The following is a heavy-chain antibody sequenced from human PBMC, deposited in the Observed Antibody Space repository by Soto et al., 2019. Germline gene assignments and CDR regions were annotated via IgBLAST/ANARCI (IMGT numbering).Heavy chain of an antibody. D-gene: IGHD2-15*01. CDR3: ATDRAILVVVPAPINDY. J-gene: IGHJ4*02. Sequence: RASVKVSCKASGYTFTNYGISWVRQAPGQGLEWMGWISAYNGNTNYAQKLQGRVTMTTDTSTSTAYMELRSLRSDDTAVYYCATDRAILVVVPAPINDYWGQGTLVTVSS. CDR2: ISAYNGNT. V-gene: IGHV1-18*01. CDR1: GYTFTNYG.